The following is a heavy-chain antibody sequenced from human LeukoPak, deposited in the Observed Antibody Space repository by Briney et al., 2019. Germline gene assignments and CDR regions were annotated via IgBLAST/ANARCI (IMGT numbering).Heavy chain of an antibody. D-gene: IGHD3-3*01. CDR2: ISSSSSYI. J-gene: IGHJ4*02. V-gene: IGHV3-21*01. Sequence: TGGSLRLSCAASGFTFSSYSMNWVRQAPGKGLEWVSSISSSSSYIYYADSVKGRFTISRDNAKNSLHLQMNSLRAEDTAVYYCARLDTIFGVVIIPVGFDYWGQGTLVTVSS. CDR1: GFTFSSYS. CDR3: ARLDTIFGVVIIPVGFDY.